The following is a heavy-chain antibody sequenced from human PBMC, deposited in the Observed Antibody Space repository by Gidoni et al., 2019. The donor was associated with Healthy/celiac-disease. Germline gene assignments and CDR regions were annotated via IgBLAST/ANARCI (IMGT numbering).Heavy chain of an antibody. J-gene: IGHJ5*02. CDR3: ARRGSSGDAFDP. Sequence: QLQLQESCPGLVKPSETLSLTCTVSGGSISSSSYYWGWSRQPPGKGLEWSGSIYYSGSTYYNPSLKSRVTISVDTSKNQFSLKLSSVTAADTAVYYCARRGSSGDAFDPWGQGTLVTVSS. CDR2: IYYSGST. CDR1: GGSISSSSYY. D-gene: IGHD6-19*01. V-gene: IGHV4-39*01.